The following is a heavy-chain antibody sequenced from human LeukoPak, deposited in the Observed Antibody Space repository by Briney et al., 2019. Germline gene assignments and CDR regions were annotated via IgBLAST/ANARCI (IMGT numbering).Heavy chain of an antibody. D-gene: IGHD3-16*01. CDR3: ARVSKDTFLPSFFDY. CDR2: ISSRDSTV. Sequence: PGGSLRLSCAASGFSFSDYYLTWIRQGPGKGLEWVSYISSRDSTVYYASSMRFRFTISRDNAKNSLYLQMNSLRTEDTAIYYCARVSKDTFLPSFFDYWGQGTLVTVSS. V-gene: IGHV3-11*04. CDR1: GFSFSDYY. J-gene: IGHJ4*02.